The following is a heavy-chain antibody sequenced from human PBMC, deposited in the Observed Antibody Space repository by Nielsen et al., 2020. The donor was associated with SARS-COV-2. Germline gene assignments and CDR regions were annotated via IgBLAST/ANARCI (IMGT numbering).Heavy chain of an antibody. Sequence: GESLKISCAASGFTFDDYGMSWVRQAPGKGLEWVSVIDSGGSSPHYGDSVKGRFTIFRDNSKNTLYLQMNSLRVEDTAVYYCWLRGIRPSLYYVMDVWGQGTTVTVAS. J-gene: IGHJ6*02. D-gene: IGHD3-10*01. CDR1: GFTFDDYG. CDR2: IDSGGSSP. CDR3: WLRGIRPSLYYVMDV. V-gene: IGHV3-23*03.